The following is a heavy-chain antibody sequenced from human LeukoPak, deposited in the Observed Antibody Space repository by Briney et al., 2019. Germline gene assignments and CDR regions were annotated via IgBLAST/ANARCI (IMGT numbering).Heavy chain of an antibody. V-gene: IGHV4-4*07. CDR3: ARDRGDYEPVDY. D-gene: IGHD2-21*02. J-gene: IGHJ4*02. Sequence: SETLSLTCTVSGGSISSCYWSWIRQPTGKGLEWIGRIYTSGSTNYNPSLRSRVTMSVDTSKNQFSLKLSSVTAADTAVYYCARDRGDYEPVDYWGQGTLVTVSS. CDR1: GGSISSCY. CDR2: IYTSGST.